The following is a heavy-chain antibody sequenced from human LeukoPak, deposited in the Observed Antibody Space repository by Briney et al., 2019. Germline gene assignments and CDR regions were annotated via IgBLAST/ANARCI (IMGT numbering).Heavy chain of an antibody. J-gene: IGHJ4*02. D-gene: IGHD1-7*01. CDR2: ISYDGSNK. V-gene: IGHV3-30*04. CDR3: ARDPSGRIGELH. CDR1: GFTFSSYA. Sequence: GGSLRLSCAASGFTFSSYAMHWVRQAPGKGLEWVAVISYDGSNKYYADSVKGRFTISRDNSKNTLYLQMNSLRAQDTAVYYCARDPSGRIGELHWGQGTLVTVSS.